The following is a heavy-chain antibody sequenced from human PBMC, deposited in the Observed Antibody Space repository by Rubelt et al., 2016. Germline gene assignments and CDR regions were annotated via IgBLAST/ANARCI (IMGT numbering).Heavy chain of an antibody. D-gene: IGHD4-17*01. Sequence: QPGGSLRLSCAVSGFTVSTSYMSWVRQAPGKGLEWVSVTYSGGRTYYADSVKGRFTNSRDNSKNTLYLQMNSLRAEDTAVYYCAREGDYGAHFDYWGQGTLVTVSS. CDR2: TYSGGRT. CDR3: AREGDYGAHFDY. V-gene: IGHV3-66*01. CDR1: GFTVSTSY. J-gene: IGHJ4*02.